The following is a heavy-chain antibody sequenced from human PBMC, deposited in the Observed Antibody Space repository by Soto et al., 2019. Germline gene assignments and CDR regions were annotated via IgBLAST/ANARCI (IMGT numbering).Heavy chain of an antibody. CDR2: MSAYNGDT. D-gene: IGHD1-1*01. Sequence: QVHLLQSGAEVKKPGASGRVSCKASGYTFTSFGICWVRQAPGQGLERVGWMSAYNGDTHYPQNHQGRVTLTTDTSTNTAYMDLRRQRSDDTAVYYCASRSRHNAGRYYHYGLDVWGRGTWVTVSS. J-gene: IGHJ6*02. CDR1: GYTFTSFG. CDR3: ASRSRHNAGRYYHYGLDV. V-gene: IGHV1-18*01.